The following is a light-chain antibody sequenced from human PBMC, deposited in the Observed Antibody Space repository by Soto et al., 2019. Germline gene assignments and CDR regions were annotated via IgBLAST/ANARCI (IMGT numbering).Light chain of an antibody. J-gene: IGKJ5*01. CDR3: PQRSHWPPVIT. CDR2: DAS. Sequence: EIVLTQSPATLSLSPGERATLSCRASQSFSSYLAWYQQKPGQAPRLLIYDASKRATGIPARFSGRGSGTDFTLTLSSLEPEAFAVYYCPQRSHWPPVITFGQGTRLEIK. CDR1: QSFSSY. V-gene: IGKV3-11*01.